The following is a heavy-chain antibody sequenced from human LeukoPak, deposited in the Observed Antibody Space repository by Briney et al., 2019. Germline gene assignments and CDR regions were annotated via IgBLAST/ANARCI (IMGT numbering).Heavy chain of an antibody. V-gene: IGHV1-46*01. D-gene: IGHD3-10*01. CDR2: INPSGGST. CDR1: GYTFTSYY. J-gene: IGHJ4*02. CDR3: ARDYRPGSPLWFGSPDY. Sequence: ASVKVSCKASGYTFTSYYMHWVRQAPGQGLGWMGIINPSGGSTSYAQKFQGRVTMTRDTSTSTAYMELSSLRSEDTAVYYCARDYRPGSPLWFGSPDYWGQGTLVTVSS.